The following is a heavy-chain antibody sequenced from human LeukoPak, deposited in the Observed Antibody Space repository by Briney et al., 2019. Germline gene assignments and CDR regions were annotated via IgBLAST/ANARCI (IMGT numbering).Heavy chain of an antibody. CDR2: ISISGSSR. CDR3: ARGHRLYGASQVHDY. D-gene: IGHD4-17*01. V-gene: IGHV3-48*04. Sequence: GGSLRLSCAASGFSFSTHSMTWVRLAPGKGLEWLSFISISGSSRHYADSVKGRLTISRDNAENSVYLQMNSLRTEDTAVYYCARGHRLYGASQVHDYWGQGTLVTVSS. J-gene: IGHJ4*02. CDR1: GFSFSTHS.